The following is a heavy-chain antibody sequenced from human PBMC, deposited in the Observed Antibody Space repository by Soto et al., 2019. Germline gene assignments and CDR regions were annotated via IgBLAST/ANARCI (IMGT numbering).Heavy chain of an antibody. Sequence: EVQLLESGGGLVQPGGSLRLSCAASGFTFSSYAMSWVRQAPGKGLEWVSAISGSGGSTYYADSVKGRFTISRDNSKNTLYLQMNRLRAEDTAVYYCAKDRIVTMVVVVIPDYWGQGTLVTVSS. V-gene: IGHV3-23*01. D-gene: IGHD3-22*01. J-gene: IGHJ4*02. CDR1: GFTFSSYA. CDR3: AKDRIVTMVVVVIPDY. CDR2: ISGSGGST.